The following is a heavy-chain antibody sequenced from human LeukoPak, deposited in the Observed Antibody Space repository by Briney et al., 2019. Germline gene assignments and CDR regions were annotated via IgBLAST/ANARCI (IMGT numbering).Heavy chain of an antibody. V-gene: IGHV1-2*02. J-gene: IGHJ5*02. Sequence: GASVTVSFKASGYTFTDHYMHWVRQAPGQGLEWMGWINPNSGGTKYAQKFQGRVTLTRDTSIRTAYMELSRLRCDDTAVYYCARSYDFWSGPPFDPWGQGTLVTVSS. CDR2: INPNSGGT. D-gene: IGHD3-3*01. CDR1: GYTFTDHY. CDR3: ARSYDFWSGPPFDP.